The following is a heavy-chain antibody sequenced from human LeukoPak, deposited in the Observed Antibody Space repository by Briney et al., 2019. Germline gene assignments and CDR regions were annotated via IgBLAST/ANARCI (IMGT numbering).Heavy chain of an antibody. D-gene: IGHD1-26*01. J-gene: IGHJ4*02. CDR3: AKDGQSGSYYPQNYFDY. CDR2: ISYDGSNK. CDR1: GFTFSSYV. V-gene: IGHV3-30*04. Sequence: PGGSLRLSCAASGFTFSSYVMHWVRQAPGKGLEWVAIISYDGSNKYYADSVKGRFTISRDNSKNTLYLQMNSLRAEDTAVYYCAKDGQSGSYYPQNYFDYWGQGTLVTVSS.